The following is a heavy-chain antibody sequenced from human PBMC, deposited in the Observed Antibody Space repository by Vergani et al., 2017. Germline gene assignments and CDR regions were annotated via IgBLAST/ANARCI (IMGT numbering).Heavy chain of an antibody. CDR2: ISIDCGST. V-gene: IGHV3-23*01. Sequence: EVQLLESGGGLVQPGGSLRLSCAASGFTFSTYAMTWVRQAPGKGLELVSTISIDCGSTYYADPLKGRFTISRDNSKNTLSLQMNSLTAEDTAMYYCAGAQGTSAYNYGGFDYWGQGILVTVSS. J-gene: IGHJ4*02. CDR1: GFTFSTYA. CDR3: AGAQGTSAYNYGGFDY. D-gene: IGHD3-22*01.